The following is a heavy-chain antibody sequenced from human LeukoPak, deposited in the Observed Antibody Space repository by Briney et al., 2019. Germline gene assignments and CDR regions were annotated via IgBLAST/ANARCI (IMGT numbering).Heavy chain of an antibody. CDR1: GGSFNYYF. V-gene: IGHV4-59*01. D-gene: IGHD3/OR15-3a*01. Sequence: SETLSLTCTVSGGSFNYYFWSWIRQPPGKGLEWIGYIHSSGRTNYNPSLKSRVTISIDTSKNQFSLRVNSVTAADTAVYYCAKDGPFDIWGQGTMVTVSS. J-gene: IGHJ3*02. CDR2: IHSSGRT. CDR3: AKDGPFDI.